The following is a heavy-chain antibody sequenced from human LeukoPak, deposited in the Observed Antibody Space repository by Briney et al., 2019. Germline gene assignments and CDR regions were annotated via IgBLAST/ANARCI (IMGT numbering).Heavy chain of an antibody. CDR1: GGSISSSSYY. D-gene: IGHD1-26*01. Sequence: SETLSLTCTVSGGSISSSSYYWGWIRQPPGKGLEWIGSIYYSGSTYYNPSLKSRVTISVDTSKNQFSLKLSSVTAADTAVYYCARHTVWEGSTGWFDPWGQGTLVTVSS. J-gene: IGHJ5*02. CDR2: IYYSGST. V-gene: IGHV4-39*01. CDR3: ARHTVWEGSTGWFDP.